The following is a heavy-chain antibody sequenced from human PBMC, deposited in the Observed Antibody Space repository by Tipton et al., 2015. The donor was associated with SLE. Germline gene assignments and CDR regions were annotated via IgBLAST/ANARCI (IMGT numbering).Heavy chain of an antibody. CDR1: GGFLRDYF. V-gene: IGHV4-34*01. Sequence: TLSLTCDVYGGFLRDYFWSWIRQPPGEGLEWIGEIDQNGNTNYNPSLKSRVTMSGDTSKNEFSLKLDSVTAADTAIYYCVRYFYDSSGVCLFDLWGQGTLVTVSS. CDR2: IDQNGNT. D-gene: IGHD3-22*01. CDR3: VRYFYDSSGVCLFDL. J-gene: IGHJ4*02.